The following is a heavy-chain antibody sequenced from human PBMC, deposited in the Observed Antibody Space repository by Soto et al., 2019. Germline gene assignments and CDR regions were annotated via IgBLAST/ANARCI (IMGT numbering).Heavy chain of an antibody. CDR1: GFTFSTYA. J-gene: IGHJ4*02. CDR2: ISGSGSGT. CDR3: TKDQGNTVVGASRGFDH. D-gene: IGHD1-26*01. Sequence: GGSLRLSCAASGFTFSTYAMNWVRQAPGEGLEWLSLISGSGSGTYYADSVKGRFTISRDNSKNTLYLQMNSLRAEDTALYYCTKDQGNTVVGASRGFDHWGQGTLVTVSS. V-gene: IGHV3-23*01.